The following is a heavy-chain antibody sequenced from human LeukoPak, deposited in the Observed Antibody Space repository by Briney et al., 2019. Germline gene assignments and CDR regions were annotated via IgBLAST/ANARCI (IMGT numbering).Heavy chain of an antibody. V-gene: IGHV4-30-4*01. CDR1: GGSISSGDYY. CDR3: AREHFDWLFQAYFDY. J-gene: IGHJ4*02. D-gene: IGHD3-9*01. Sequence: SETLSLTCTVSGGSISSGDYYWSWIRQPPGKGLEWIGYIYYSGSTYYNPSLKSRVTISVDTSKNQFSLKLSSVTAADTAVYYCAREHFDWLFQAYFDYWDQGTLVAVSS. CDR2: IYYSGST.